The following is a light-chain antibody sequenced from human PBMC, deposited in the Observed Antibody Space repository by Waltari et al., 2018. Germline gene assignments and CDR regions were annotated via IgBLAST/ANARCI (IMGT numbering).Light chain of an antibody. CDR1: STNSGVNT. Sequence: QSVLTQPPSASGTPGQRVTISCSGTSTNSGVNTVSWYQQVPGTATKLLIYTDNQRPSGVPDRFSVSKSGSSASLAISGLQSEDEADYYCAGWDDSLNGWVFGGGTKLTVV. V-gene: IGLV1-44*01. CDR2: TDN. CDR3: AGWDDSLNGWV. J-gene: IGLJ3*02.